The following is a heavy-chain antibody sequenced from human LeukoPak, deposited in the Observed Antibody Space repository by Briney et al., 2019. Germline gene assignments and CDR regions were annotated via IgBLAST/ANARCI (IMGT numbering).Heavy chain of an antibody. D-gene: IGHD6-13*01. Sequence: SETLSLTCAVYGGSFSGYYWSWLRQPPGKGLEWIGEINHSGSTNYNPSLKSRVTISVDTSKNQFSLKLSSVTAADTAVYYCARVSRCVGSSCPSFDYWGQGTLVTVSS. V-gene: IGHV4-34*01. J-gene: IGHJ4*02. CDR2: INHSGST. CDR3: ARVSRCVGSSCPSFDY. CDR1: GGSFSGYY.